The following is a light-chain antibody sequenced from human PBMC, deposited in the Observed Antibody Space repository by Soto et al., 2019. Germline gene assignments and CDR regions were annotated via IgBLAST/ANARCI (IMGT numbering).Light chain of an antibody. J-gene: IGLJ1*01. Sequence: QSVLTQPASVSGSPGQSITISCTGTSSEVGSYNLVSWYQQHPGKAPKLMISEVTKRPSGVSNRFSGSKSGNTASLTISGLQAEDETDCYCCSYAGTSTYYVFGTGTKVTVL. V-gene: IGLV2-23*02. CDR1: SSEVGSYNL. CDR2: EVT. CDR3: CSYAGTSTYYV.